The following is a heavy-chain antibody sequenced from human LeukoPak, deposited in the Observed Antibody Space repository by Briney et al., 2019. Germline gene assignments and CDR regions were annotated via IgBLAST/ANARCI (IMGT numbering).Heavy chain of an antibody. CDR3: ATDPGEIVPAAKGPRGDYCYGMDV. D-gene: IGHD2-2*01. CDR2: FDPEDGET. Sequence: ASVKVSCKVSGYTLTELSMHWVRQAPGKGLEWMGGFDPEDGETIYAQKFQGRVTMTEDTSTDTAYTELNSLRSDDTAVYYCATDPGEIVPAAKGPRGDYCYGMDVWGQGTTVTVSS. CDR1: GYTLTELS. V-gene: IGHV1-24*01. J-gene: IGHJ6*02.